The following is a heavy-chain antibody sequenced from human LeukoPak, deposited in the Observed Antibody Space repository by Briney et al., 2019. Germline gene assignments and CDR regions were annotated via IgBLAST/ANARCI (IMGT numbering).Heavy chain of an antibody. V-gene: IGHV3-23*01. Sequence: GSLRLSCVGSGFTFRSHAMSWVRQAPERGLEFVSGIYENGGTTYYADSVKGRFSISRDNSKNTLYLQMDSLRGEDTAVYYCAKDFRIGYSAHFDYWGQGALVTVSS. CDR2: IYENGGTT. J-gene: IGHJ4*02. CDR1: GFTFRSHA. CDR3: AKDFRIGYSAHFDY. D-gene: IGHD2-21*01.